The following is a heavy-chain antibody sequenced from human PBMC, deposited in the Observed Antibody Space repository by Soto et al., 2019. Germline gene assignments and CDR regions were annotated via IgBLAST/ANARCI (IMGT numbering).Heavy chain of an antibody. D-gene: IGHD3-10*01. CDR1: GFTFDDYA. J-gene: IGHJ6*02. Sequence: GGSLRLSCAASGFTFDDYAMHWVRQAPGKGLEWVSGINWNSGSIGYADSVKGRFTISRDNAKASLYLQMNSLRAEDTALYYCAKDRGSGSYAANYYYYGMDVWGQGTTVTVSS. V-gene: IGHV3-9*01. CDR2: INWNSGSI. CDR3: AKDRGSGSYAANYYYYGMDV.